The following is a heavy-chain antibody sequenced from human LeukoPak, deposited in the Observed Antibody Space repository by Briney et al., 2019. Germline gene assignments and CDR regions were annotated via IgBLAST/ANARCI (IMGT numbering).Heavy chain of an antibody. CDR3: ARDYTMVRGVMGY. V-gene: IGHV3-53*01. D-gene: IGHD3-10*01. J-gene: IGHJ4*02. CDR1: GFTVSSNY. CDR2: IYSGGST. Sequence: PGGSLRLSCAASGFTVSSNYMSWVRQAPGKGLEWVSVIYSGGSTYYADSVKGRFTISRDNSKNTLYLQMNSLRAEDTAVYYCARDYTMVRGVMGYWGQGTLVTVSS.